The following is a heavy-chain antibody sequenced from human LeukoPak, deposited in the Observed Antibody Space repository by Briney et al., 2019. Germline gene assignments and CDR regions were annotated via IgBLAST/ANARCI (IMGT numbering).Heavy chain of an antibody. CDR2: VSAYADDT. D-gene: IGHD1-26*01. J-gene: IGHJ4*02. CDR3: ARDCIGCLGFDY. Sequence: ASVKVSCKPSGYTFISYGISWVRQAPGQGLEWMGWVSAYADDTNYVQKFRGRITMTTDTSTSTAYMELRSLRSDDTAVYYCARDCIGCLGFDYWGQGTLVTVSS. V-gene: IGHV1-18*01. CDR1: GYTFISYG.